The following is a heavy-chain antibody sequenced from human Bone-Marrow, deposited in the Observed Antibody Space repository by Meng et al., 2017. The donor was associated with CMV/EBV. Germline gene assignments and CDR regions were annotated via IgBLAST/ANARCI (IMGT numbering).Heavy chain of an antibody. CDR3: ARGYSKGLFGGMDV. Sequence: GESLKISCAASGFTFSGYAMHWVRQAPGKGLEWVAVISYDGSNKYYADSVKGRFTISRDNSKNTLYLQMNSLRAEDTAVYYCARGYSKGLFGGMDVWGQGTTVTVSS. J-gene: IGHJ6*02. CDR1: GFTFSGYA. CDR2: ISYDGSNK. D-gene: IGHD4-11*01. V-gene: IGHV3-30*04.